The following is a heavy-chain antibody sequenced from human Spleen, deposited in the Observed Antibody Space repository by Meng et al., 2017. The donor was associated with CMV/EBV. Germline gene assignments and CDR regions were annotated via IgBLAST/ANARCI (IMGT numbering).Heavy chain of an antibody. V-gene: IGHV4-59*01. CDR3: ARNLEMGWFDP. D-gene: IGHD1-1*01. CDR1: GGSISSYY. J-gene: IGHJ5*02. Sequence: PSETLSLTCTVSGGSISSYYWSWIRQPPGKALEWIGYISDRGRTNYNPSLRSRVTMSVDTSKNHFSLKLSSLTAADTAMYHCARNLEMGWFDPWGQGTLVTVSS. CDR2: ISDRGRT.